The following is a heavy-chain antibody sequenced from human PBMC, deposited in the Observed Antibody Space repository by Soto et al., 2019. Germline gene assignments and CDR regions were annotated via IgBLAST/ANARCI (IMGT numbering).Heavy chain of an antibody. CDR3: ARENYYALDY. CDR2: INYSGST. V-gene: IGHV4-59*01. D-gene: IGHD3-10*01. J-gene: IGHJ4*02. CDR1: SGSISSYN. Sequence: SETLSLTCTVSSGSISSYNWNWVRQPPGKGLEWIGFINYSGSTHYNPSLKSRVTISLDTTKNQFSLKLNSVTAADTAVYYCARENYYALDYWGPGTLVTVSS.